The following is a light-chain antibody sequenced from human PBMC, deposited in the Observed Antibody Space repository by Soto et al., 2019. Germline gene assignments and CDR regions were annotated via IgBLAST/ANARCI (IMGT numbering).Light chain of an antibody. CDR1: SSDIGGYNS. J-gene: IGLJ2*01. CDR2: EVT. Sequence: QSVLSQPASVSRSPGQSITISCTGTSSDIGGYNSVSWYQQHPGKVPKLIIYEVTNRPSRVSDRFSGSKSGNTASLTISGLHAEDEADYYCSSFAGTSNLIIFGGGTKVTVL. V-gene: IGLV2-14*03. CDR3: SSFAGTSNLII.